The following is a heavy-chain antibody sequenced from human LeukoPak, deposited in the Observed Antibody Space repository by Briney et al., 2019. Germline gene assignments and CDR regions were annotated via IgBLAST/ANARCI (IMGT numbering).Heavy chain of an antibody. J-gene: IGHJ4*02. V-gene: IGHV3-30-3*01. Sequence: PGGSLRLSCTASGFTFSRHPMHWVRQAPGKGLEWVAVISYDGSNKYYADSVKGRFTISRDNAKNSLYLQMNSLRAEDTAVYYCARDPGYSSGWFDYWGQGALVTVSS. D-gene: IGHD6-19*01. CDR1: GFTFSRHP. CDR3: ARDPGYSSGWFDY. CDR2: ISYDGSNK.